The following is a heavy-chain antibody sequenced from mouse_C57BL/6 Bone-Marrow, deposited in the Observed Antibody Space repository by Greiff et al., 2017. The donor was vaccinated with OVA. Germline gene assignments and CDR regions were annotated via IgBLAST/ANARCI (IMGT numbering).Heavy chain of an antibody. CDR1: GYAFSSSW. V-gene: IGHV1-82*01. J-gene: IGHJ4*01. CDR3: ARGDYYGSSYVAPY. CDR2: IYPGDGDT. Sequence: LEESGPELVKPGASVKISCKASGYAFSSSWMNWVKQRPGKGLEWIGRIYPGDGDTNYNGKFKGKATLTADKSSSTAYMQLSSLTSEDSAVYFCARGDYYGSSYVAPYWGQGTSVTVSS. D-gene: IGHD1-1*01.